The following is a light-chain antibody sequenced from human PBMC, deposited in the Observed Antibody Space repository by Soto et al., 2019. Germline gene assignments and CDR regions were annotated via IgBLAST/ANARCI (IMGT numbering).Light chain of an antibody. J-gene: IGKJ4*01. CDR3: QQYNFWPALT. Sequence: VMTQSPDTLSVSAGERVTLSCRASQSVSSKVAWYQQKPGQSPRLLIYGASTRATGIPDRFSGSGSETEFTITISSLQSEDLAVYYCQQYNFWPALTFGGGTKVEIK. CDR1: QSVSSK. CDR2: GAS. V-gene: IGKV3-15*01.